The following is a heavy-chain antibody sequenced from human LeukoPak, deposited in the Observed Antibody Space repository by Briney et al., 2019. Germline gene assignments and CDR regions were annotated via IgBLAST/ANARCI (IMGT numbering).Heavy chain of an antibody. CDR3: AKDGVWFGESPPDY. Sequence: PGGSLRLSCAASGFTFSSYAMSWVRQAPGKGLEWVSAISGSGGGTYYADSVKGRFTISRDNSKNTLYLQMNSLRAEDTAVYYCAKDGVWFGESPPDYWGQGTLVTVSS. J-gene: IGHJ4*02. V-gene: IGHV3-23*01. CDR1: GFTFSSYA. D-gene: IGHD3-10*01. CDR2: ISGSGGGT.